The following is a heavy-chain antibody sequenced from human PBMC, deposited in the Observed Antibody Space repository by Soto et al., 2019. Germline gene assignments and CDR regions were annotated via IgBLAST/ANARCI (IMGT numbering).Heavy chain of an antibody. J-gene: IGHJ6*02. CDR1: GFTFSRVS. CDR2: ISSGSSDT. Sequence: PEGALRLSCAASGFTFSRVSMNWVRQVPRKGLEWVASISSGSSDTWYADSVKGRFIISRDNAQNSLFLQMNTLRPEDTAMYYCARDSSGWYRYYYYGMDVWGQGTTVTLSS. CDR3: ARDSSGWYRYYYYGMDV. D-gene: IGHD6-19*01. V-gene: IGHV3-21*01.